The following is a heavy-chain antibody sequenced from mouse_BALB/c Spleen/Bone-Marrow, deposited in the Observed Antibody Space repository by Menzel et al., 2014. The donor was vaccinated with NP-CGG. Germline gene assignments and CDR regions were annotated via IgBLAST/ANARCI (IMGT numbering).Heavy chain of an antibody. CDR2: INPGSGGA. Sequence: VQLQQSGAELVRPGTSVKVSCKASGYAFTNYLIEWVKQRPGQGLEWIGVINPGSGGANYNEKFKGMATLTADKSSSTAYMQLSSLTSDDSAVYFCAREWTARAVDYWGQGTTLTVSS. CDR1: GYAFTNYL. CDR3: AREWTARAVDY. J-gene: IGHJ2*01. V-gene: IGHV1-54*01. D-gene: IGHD3-2*01.